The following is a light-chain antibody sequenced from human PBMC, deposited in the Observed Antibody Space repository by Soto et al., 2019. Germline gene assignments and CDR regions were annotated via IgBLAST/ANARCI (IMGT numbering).Light chain of an antibody. J-gene: IGKJ5*01. CDR1: QGISSA. CDR3: QQFNSYPQT. Sequence: AIQLTQSPSSLSASVGDRVTITCRASQGISSALAWYQQKPGKAPKLLIYDASSLESGVPSRFSGSGSGTDFPLTISSLQPEDFATYYCQQFNSYPQTFGQGTRLEIK. CDR2: DAS. V-gene: IGKV1-13*02.